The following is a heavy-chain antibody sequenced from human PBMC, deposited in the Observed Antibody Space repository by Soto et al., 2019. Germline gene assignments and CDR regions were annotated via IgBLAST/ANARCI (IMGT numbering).Heavy chain of an antibody. D-gene: IGHD4-17*01. J-gene: IGHJ4*02. CDR3: ARPSGSYGDYAWSLKY. CDR2: ISAYSGDT. V-gene: IGHV1-18*01. CDR1: GYPFTGYS. Sequence: QIQLVQSGAEVKKPGASVKVSCKASGYPFTGYSVGWVRQAPGQGPEWMRWISAYSGDTYYAQRFQDRLTMTTDASTSTAYMDLRSLRSDDTAVYYCARPSGSYGDYAWSLKYWGQGTLVTVSS.